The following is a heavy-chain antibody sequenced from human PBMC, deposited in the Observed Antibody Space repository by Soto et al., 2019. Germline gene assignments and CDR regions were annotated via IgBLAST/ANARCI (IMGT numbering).Heavy chain of an antibody. CDR2: ISYSGST. D-gene: IGHD2-2*01. J-gene: IGHJ5*02. Sequence: SETLSLTCTVSGGSIISYYWSWIRQPPGRGLGWIGYISYSGSTYYNPSLKSRVTISVDRSKNQFSLKLSSVTAADTAVYYCARVPDRWGQGTLVTVSS. CDR1: GGSIISYY. V-gene: IGHV4-59*12. CDR3: ARVPDR.